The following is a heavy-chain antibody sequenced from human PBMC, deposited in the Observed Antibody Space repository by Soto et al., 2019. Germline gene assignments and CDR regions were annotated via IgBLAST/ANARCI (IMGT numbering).Heavy chain of an antibody. CDR1: GFTFSNYA. Sequence: EVQLLESGGGLVQPGGSLRLSCAASGFTFSNYAMSWVRQTPGKGLEWVSTISGGGGNTYYPDSVKGRFTISRHNSKDTVYLQMNSLRAEDTAIYYCPKERRGRGADYWGQGALVTVPS. V-gene: IGHV3-23*01. J-gene: IGHJ4*02. CDR2: ISGGGGNT. CDR3: PKERRGRGADY.